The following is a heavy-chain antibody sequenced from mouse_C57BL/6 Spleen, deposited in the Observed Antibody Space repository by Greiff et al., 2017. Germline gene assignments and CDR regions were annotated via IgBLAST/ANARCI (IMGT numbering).Heavy chain of an antibody. D-gene: IGHD2-1*01. V-gene: IGHV1-64*01. J-gene: IGHJ4*01. Sequence: QVQLQQPGAELVKPGASVKLSCKASGYTFTSYWMHWVKQRPGQGLEWIGMIHPNSGSTNYNEKFKSKATLTVDKSSSTAYMQLSSLTSEDSAVYDCARRGNYVGLYYAMDYWGQGTSVTVSS. CDR1: GYTFTSYW. CDR3: ARRGNYVGLYYAMDY. CDR2: IHPNSGST.